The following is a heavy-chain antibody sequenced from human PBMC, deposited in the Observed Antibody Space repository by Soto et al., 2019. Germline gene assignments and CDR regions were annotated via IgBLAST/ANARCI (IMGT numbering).Heavy chain of an antibody. CDR1: GGSLSSGGYS. Sequence: SETLSLTCAVSGGSLSSGGYSWSWIRKPPGKGLEWIGYMYHSGSTYYNPSLKSRVTISIDRSKNQFSLKLSSVTAADTAVYYRSRVPAYWGQGILVTVSS. V-gene: IGHV4-30-2*01. CDR3: SRVPAY. CDR2: MYHSGST. J-gene: IGHJ4*02. D-gene: IGHD2-2*01.